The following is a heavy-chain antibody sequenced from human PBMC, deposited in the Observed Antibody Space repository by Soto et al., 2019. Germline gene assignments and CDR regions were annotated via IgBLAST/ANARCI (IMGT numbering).Heavy chain of an antibody. J-gene: IGHJ6*02. CDR2: IIPIFGTA. V-gene: IGHV1-69*01. D-gene: IGHD2-15*01. CDR1: GGTFSSYA. CDR3: ARGSLGYCSGGSCYPSRGGYYYYGMDV. Sequence: QVPLVQSGAEVKKPGSSVKVSCKASGGTFSSYAISWVRQAPGQGLEWMGGIIPIFGTANYAQKFQGRVTITADESTSTAYMELSSLRSEDTAVYYCARGSLGYCSGGSCYPSRGGYYYYGMDVWGQGTTVTVSS.